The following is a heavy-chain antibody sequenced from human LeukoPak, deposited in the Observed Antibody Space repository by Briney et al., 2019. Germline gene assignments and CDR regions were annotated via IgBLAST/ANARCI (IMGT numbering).Heavy chain of an antibody. J-gene: IGHJ5*02. D-gene: IGHD3-22*01. CDR3: ARYYYYDSSGYYLNWFDP. CDR1: GGSISSGDYY. V-gene: IGHV4-30-4*01. CDR2: IYYSGST. Sequence: SETLSLTCTVSGGSISSGDYYWSWTRQPPGKCLECIGYIYYSGSTYYNPSLKSRVTISVDTSKNQFSLKLSSVTAADTAVYYCARYYYYDSSGYYLNWFDPWGQGTLVTVSS.